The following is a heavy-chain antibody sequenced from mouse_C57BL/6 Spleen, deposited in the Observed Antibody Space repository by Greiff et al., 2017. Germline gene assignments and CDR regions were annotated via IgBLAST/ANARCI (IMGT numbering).Heavy chain of an antibody. CDR1: GYTFTDYN. D-gene: IGHD2-1*01. J-gene: IGHJ3*01. Sequence: VQLKESGPELVKPGASVTIPCKASGYTFTDYNMDWVKQSHGKSLEWIGDINPNNGGTIYNQKFKGKATLTVDKSSSTAYMALRSLTSEDTSVYYCARGRYGNYEFAYWGQGTLVTVSA. CDR3: ARGRYGNYEFAY. V-gene: IGHV1-18*01. CDR2: INPNNGGT.